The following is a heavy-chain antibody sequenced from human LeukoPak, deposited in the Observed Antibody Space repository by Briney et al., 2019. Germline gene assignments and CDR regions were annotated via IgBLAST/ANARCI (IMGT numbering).Heavy chain of an antibody. V-gene: IGHV1-2*02. J-gene: IGHJ4*02. CDR3: ARDISPYYYGVIGCY. CDR2: INPNSGGT. D-gene: IGHD3-10*01. CDR1: GYTFTRYY. Sequence: GASVKVSCKASGYTFTRYYMHWVRQAPGQGLEWMGWINPNSGGTNYAQKFQGRVTMTRDTSISTAYMELSRLRSDDTAVYYCARDISPYYYGVIGCYWGQGTLVTVSS.